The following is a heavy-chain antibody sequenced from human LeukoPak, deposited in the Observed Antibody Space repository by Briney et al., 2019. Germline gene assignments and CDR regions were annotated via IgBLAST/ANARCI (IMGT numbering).Heavy chain of an antibody. D-gene: IGHD6-13*01. Sequence: PGGSLRLSCAASGFTVSSKYMSWVRQAPGKGLEWVSVIYSGGSTYYADSVKGRFTISRDNSKNTLYLQMNSLRAEDTAVYYCARHGYSSSWIRHNWFDPWGQGTLVTVSS. CDR2: IYSGGST. J-gene: IGHJ5*02. CDR1: GFTVSSKY. V-gene: IGHV3-66*04. CDR3: ARHGYSSSWIRHNWFDP.